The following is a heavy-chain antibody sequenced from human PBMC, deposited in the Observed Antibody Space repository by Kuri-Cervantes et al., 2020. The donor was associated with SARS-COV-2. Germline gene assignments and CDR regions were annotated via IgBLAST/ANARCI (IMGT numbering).Heavy chain of an antibody. Sequence: ASVKVSCKASGYTFTVYGTSWVRQAPGQGLEWMGWISAYNGNTNYAQKLQGRVTMTTDTSTSTAYMELRSLRSDDTAVYYCARDAGQWLGDNWFDPWGQGTLVTVSS. CDR1: GYTFTVYG. CDR3: ARDAGQWLGDNWFDP. D-gene: IGHD6-19*01. CDR2: ISAYNGNT. V-gene: IGHV1-18*01. J-gene: IGHJ5*02.